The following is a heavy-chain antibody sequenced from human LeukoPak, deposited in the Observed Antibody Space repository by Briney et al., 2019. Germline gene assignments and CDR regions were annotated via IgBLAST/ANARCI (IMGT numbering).Heavy chain of an antibody. V-gene: IGHV4-34*01. CDR2: INHSGSN. CDR1: GGSFSGYY. J-gene: IGHJ4*02. CDR3: ARGFSGSSPGYYFDY. D-gene: IGHD6-6*01. Sequence: SETLSLTCAVYGGSFSGYYWSWIRQPPGKGLEWVGEINHSGSNNYNPSLKRRVTISVDTSKNQFSLKLSSVTAADTAVYYCARGFSGSSPGYYFDYWGQGTLVTVSS.